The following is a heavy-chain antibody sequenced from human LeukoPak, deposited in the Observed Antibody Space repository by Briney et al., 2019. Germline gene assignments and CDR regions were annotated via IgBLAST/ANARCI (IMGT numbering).Heavy chain of an antibody. CDR1: GFTFSSYS. CDR2: IKRDGNT. J-gene: IGHJ4*02. Sequence: GGSLRLSCAASGFTFSSYSMYWVRQTPRKGLEWISEIKRDGNTYYADSVKGRFAISRDNSKNTLFLQMHSLKVEDTAIYYCARIVGVSLLDFWGRGTLVTVSS. CDR3: ARIVGVSLLDF. V-gene: IGHV3-23*01. D-gene: IGHD3-16*01.